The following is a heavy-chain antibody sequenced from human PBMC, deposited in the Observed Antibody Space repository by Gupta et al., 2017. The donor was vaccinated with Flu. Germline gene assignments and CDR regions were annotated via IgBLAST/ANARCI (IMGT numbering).Heavy chain of an antibody. V-gene: IGHV4-59*01. CDR2: IDYSWGT. CDR3: ARDRGSFLNYFYYYGMDV. J-gene: IGHJ6*02. CDR1: GGSISRVY. D-gene: IGHD1-26*01. Sequence: QVQLQASGPGMVKPSETLSLTCNVSGGSISRVYWRWIRPPRGKGLEWIGFIDYSWGTYYNPPLKGRVTMSIDTSKNQFSLKLSSVTAADTAVYYCARDRGSFLNYFYYYGMDVWGQGTTVTVSS.